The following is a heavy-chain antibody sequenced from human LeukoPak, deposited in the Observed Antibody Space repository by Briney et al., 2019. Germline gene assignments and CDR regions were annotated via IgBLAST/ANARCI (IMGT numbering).Heavy chain of an antibody. V-gene: IGHV4-39*07. J-gene: IGHJ4*02. D-gene: IGHD2-15*01. CDR3: ARAGQGWFRHFDY. CDR2: IYYSGST. CDR1: GGSINSSSYY. Sequence: SETLSLTCTVSGGSINSSSYYWGWIRQPPGKGLEWIGTIYYSGSTYYNPSLKSRVTISVDTSKNQFSLKLSSVTAADTAVYYCARAGQGWFRHFDYWGQGTLVTVS.